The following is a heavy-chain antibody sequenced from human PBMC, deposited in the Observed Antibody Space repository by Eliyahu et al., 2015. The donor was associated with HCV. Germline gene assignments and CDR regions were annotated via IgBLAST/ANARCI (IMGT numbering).Heavy chain of an antibody. V-gene: IGHV3-15*01. Sequence: EVQLVESGGGLVKPGGSLRLSCAASGFXFSNAWMSWVRQAPGKGLEWFGRIKSKTDGGTTDYAAPVKGRFTISRDDSKNTLYLQMNSLKTEDTAVYYCTTEGVVTAPFDYWGQGTLVTVSS. CDR2: IKSKTDGGTT. D-gene: IGHD2-21*02. CDR3: TTEGVVTAPFDY. J-gene: IGHJ4*02. CDR1: GFXFSNAW.